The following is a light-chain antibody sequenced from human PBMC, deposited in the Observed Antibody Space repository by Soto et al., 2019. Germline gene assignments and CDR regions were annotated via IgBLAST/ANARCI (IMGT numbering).Light chain of an antibody. J-gene: IGKJ1*01. CDR1: QSVSSN. Sequence: EIVMTQSPDILSVSPGERATLSCRASQSVSSNLAWYQQKPGQSPRLLIYGASNRATGIPVRFSGSGSGTEFTLTISSLQPEDVATYYCQKYNSAPLTFGQGTKVDIK. CDR2: GAS. V-gene: IGKV3-15*01. CDR3: QKYNSAPLT.